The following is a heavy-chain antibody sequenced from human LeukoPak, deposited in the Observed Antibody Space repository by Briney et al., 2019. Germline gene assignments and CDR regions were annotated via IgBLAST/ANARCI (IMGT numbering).Heavy chain of an antibody. Sequence: SETLSLTCAVYGGSFSGYYWSWIRQPPGKGLEWIGEINHSGSTNYNPSLKSRVTISVDTSKNQFSLKLSSVTAADTAVYYCARGLRVVPAAIHYICGMDVWGQGTTVTVSS. D-gene: IGHD2-2*02. J-gene: IGHJ6*02. CDR3: ARGLRVVPAAIHYICGMDV. CDR2: INHSGST. CDR1: GGSFSGYY. V-gene: IGHV4-34*01.